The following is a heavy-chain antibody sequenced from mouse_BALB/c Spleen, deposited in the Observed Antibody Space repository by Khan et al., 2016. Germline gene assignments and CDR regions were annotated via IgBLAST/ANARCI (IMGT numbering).Heavy chain of an antibody. CDR2: IRDGGSYT. D-gene: IGHD2-4*01. J-gene: IGHJ3*01. CDR1: GFTFSDYY. CDR3: AREELRRGFDY. V-gene: IGHV5-4*02. Sequence: EVELVESGGGLVKPGGSLKLSCAASGFTFSDYYMYWVRQTPEKRLAWVATIRDGGSYTYYPDSVQVRFNISRHNAKHKLYLQMRSLKSEDTAMYYCAREELRRGFDYWGQGTLVTVSA.